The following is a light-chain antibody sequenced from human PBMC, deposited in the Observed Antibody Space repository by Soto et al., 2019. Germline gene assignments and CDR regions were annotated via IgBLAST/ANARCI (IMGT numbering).Light chain of an antibody. CDR2: GAS. CDR3: QQYNNWKWT. J-gene: IGKJ1*01. V-gene: IGKV3D-15*01. Sequence: EMVITRSPATGSVWPGGRGRRGARTSRSVNSHVAWYQQKPGQAPRLLIYGASSRATGVPDRFSASGSGTDFTLTISSLQSQDFAVYYCQQYNNWKWTFGQGTKVDI. CDR1: RSVNSH.